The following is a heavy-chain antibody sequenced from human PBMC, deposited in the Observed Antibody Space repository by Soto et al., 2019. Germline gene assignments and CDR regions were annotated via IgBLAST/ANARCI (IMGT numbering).Heavy chain of an antibody. CDR1: GFIFSSSW. D-gene: IGHD3-3*01. CDR2: IKPDGSEV. J-gene: IGHJ6*02. V-gene: IGHV3-7*03. CDR3: ARESLLKSIPIYGYYYYAMDV. Sequence: EVQLVESGGGLVLPGGSPRLSCAASGFIFSSSWMTWVRQAPGEGLEWVAKIKPDGSEVYYADSVKGRFTISRDNPRNSLYLQMSSLRAEDTAVYYCARESLLKSIPIYGYYYYAMDVWGQGTTVIVSS.